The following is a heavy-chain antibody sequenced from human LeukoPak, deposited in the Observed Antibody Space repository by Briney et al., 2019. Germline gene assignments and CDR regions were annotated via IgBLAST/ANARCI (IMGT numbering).Heavy chain of an antibody. Sequence: SETLSLTCTVSGGSISSSSYCWGWIRQPPGKGLEWIGSIYYSGSTYYNPSLKSRVTMSVDTSKNQFSLKLSSVTAADTAVYYCARGGYSYGFHYYYMDVWGKGTTVTVSS. D-gene: IGHD5-18*01. CDR1: GGSISSSSYC. V-gene: IGHV4-39*07. CDR3: ARGGYSYGFHYYYMDV. J-gene: IGHJ6*03. CDR2: IYYSGST.